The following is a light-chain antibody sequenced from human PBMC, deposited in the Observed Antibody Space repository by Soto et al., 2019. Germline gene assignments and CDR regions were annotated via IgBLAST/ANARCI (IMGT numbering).Light chain of an antibody. CDR1: QGVSSY. V-gene: IGKV3D-11*01. J-gene: IGKJ5*01. CDR3: QQRSNWHPIT. Sequence: EIGLTQSPATLSLSPGERATLSCRASQGVSSYLACYQQKPGQAPRLLIYDASNRATGIPARFSGSGPGTDFTLTISSLEPEDFAVYYCQQRSNWHPITFGQGTRLEIK. CDR2: DAS.